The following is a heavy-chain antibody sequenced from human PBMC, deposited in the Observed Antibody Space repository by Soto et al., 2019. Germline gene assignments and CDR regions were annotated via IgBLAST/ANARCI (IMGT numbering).Heavy chain of an antibody. J-gene: IGHJ4*02. CDR1: GGSISSSSYY. Sequence: SETLSLTCTVSGGSISSSSYYWGWIRQPPGKGLEWIGSIYYSGSTYYNPSLRSRVTISVDTSKNQFSLKLSSVTAADTAVYYCASHPYSRSPFDYWGQGTLVTVPS. CDR3: ASHPYSRSPFDY. CDR2: IYYSGST. D-gene: IGHD6-6*01. V-gene: IGHV4-39*01.